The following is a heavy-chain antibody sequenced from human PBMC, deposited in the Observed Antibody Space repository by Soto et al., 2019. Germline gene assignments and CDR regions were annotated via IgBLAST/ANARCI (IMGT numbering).Heavy chain of an antibody. V-gene: IGHV1-69*01. D-gene: IGHD2-2*01. Sequence: QVQLVQSGAEVKKPGSSVKVSCKASGGTFSSYAISWVRQAPGQGLEWMGGIIPISDTTNYAQKFQGRVTITADESTSTAYMELSSLRSEYTAVYYCARSQGSSTSLEIYYYSYYGKDVWGQGTTVTVSS. CDR1: GGTFSSYA. CDR2: IIPISDTT. CDR3: ARSQGSSTSLEIYYYSYYGKDV. J-gene: IGHJ6*02.